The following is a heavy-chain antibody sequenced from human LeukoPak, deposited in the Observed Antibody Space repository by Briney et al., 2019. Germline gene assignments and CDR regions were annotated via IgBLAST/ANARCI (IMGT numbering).Heavy chain of an antibody. CDR2: IYSGGST. CDR1: GFTVSSNY. D-gene: IGHD2/OR15-2a*01. V-gene: IGHV3-53*01. CDR3: ARCPFGRAYYYGMDV. J-gene: IGHJ6*02. Sequence: GGSLRLSCAASGFTVSSNYMSWVRQAPGKGLEWVSVIYSGGSTYYADSVKGRFTISRDNSKNTLYLQMNSLRAEDTAVYYCARCPFGRAYYYGMDVWGQGTTVTVSS.